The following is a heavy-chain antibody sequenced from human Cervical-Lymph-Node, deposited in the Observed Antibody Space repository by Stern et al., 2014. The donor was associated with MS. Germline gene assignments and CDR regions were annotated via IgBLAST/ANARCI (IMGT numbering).Heavy chain of an antibody. CDR3: ASGTGSKRPTGNY. D-gene: IGHD3/OR15-3a*01. Sequence: VQLEESGAAVKKPGASVKVSCKASGYSFTSHYMHWVRQAPGQGLEWVGIINPSGDSANYATKLQGRVTMTRDTSTGTVYMELSSLRSEDTAVYYCASGTGSKRPTGNYWGQGTLVTVSS. CDR2: INPSGDSA. V-gene: IGHV1-46*01. CDR1: GYSFTSHY. J-gene: IGHJ4*02.